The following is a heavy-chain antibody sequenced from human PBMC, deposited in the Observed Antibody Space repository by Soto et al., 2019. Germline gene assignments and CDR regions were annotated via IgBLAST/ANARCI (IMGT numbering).Heavy chain of an antibody. V-gene: IGHV5-51*01. CDR3: ARLGFPGAIYFDS. CDR1: GYNFTTFW. Sequence: GESLKISCNGSGYNFTTFWIGWVRQMPGKGLEWMGIIYPGDSETKYSPDFEGQVTISADRSTNTAYLQWRSLRASDTAMYYCARLGFPGAIYFDSWGLGTLVTVSS. J-gene: IGHJ4*02. CDR2: IYPGDSET.